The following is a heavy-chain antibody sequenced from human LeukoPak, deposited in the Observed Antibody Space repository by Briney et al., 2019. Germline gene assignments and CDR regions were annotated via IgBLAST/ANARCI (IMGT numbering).Heavy chain of an antibody. D-gene: IGHD3-10*01. V-gene: IGHV1-2*02. CDR3: ASPEYYGSGSYRFDP. Sequence: WASVKVSCKDSGYTFTGYYMHWVRQAPGQGLEWMGWINPNNGGTNYAQKFQGRVTMTSDPYISTAYMELSRLRSDDTAVYYCASPEYYGSGSYRFDPWGQGTLVTVS. CDR2: INPNNGGT. CDR1: GYTFTGYY. J-gene: IGHJ5*02.